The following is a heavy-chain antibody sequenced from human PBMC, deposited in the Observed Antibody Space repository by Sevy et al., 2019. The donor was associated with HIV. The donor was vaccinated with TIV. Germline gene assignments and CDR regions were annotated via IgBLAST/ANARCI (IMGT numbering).Heavy chain of an antibody. CDR2: ISGHGGST. Sequence: GGCLRLSCAASGFIFDSYVMSWVRQAPGKGLEWVSTISGHGGSTYYADSVQGRFTISRDNSRKMVDLEINRLRAEDTAIYYCAGGFWSGFDYWGQGALVTVSS. D-gene: IGHD3-3*01. J-gene: IGHJ4*02. CDR3: AGGFWSGFDY. CDR1: GFIFDSYV. V-gene: IGHV3-23*01.